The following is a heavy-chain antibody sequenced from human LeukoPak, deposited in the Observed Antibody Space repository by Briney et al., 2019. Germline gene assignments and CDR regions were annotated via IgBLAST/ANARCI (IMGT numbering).Heavy chain of an antibody. V-gene: IGHV3-21*01. CDR1: GFTFITYI. Sequence: GWSLTLSCPPSGFTFITYIMNWLRPAPGKELDWVSSINSWSSYIYYADSVKGRFTISRDDAKNSLYLQMNSLRAEDTAVYYCARYCSSSRCLYYYHMDVWGKGTTVTVSS. D-gene: IGHD2-2*01. CDR3: ARYCSSSRCLYYYHMDV. CDR2: INSWSSYI. J-gene: IGHJ6*03.